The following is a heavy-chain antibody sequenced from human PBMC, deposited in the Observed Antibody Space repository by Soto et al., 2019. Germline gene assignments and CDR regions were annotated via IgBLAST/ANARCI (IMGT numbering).Heavy chain of an antibody. V-gene: IGHV1-2*02. D-gene: IGHD2-15*01. Sequence: QVQLVQSGAEVKKPGASVKVSCEASGFTFTDYYIHWVRQSPGQGLEWMGWINPSSGGTKSAQQFQGRVTMTRDTSISAAYMELRGLTSDDTAVYYCVGGKFRGSWGQGALVTVSS. CDR2: INPSSGGT. CDR3: VGGKFRGS. J-gene: IGHJ4*02. CDR1: GFTFTDYY.